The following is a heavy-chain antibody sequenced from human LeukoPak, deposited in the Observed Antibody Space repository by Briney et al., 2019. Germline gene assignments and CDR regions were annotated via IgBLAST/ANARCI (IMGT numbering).Heavy chain of an antibody. D-gene: IGHD6-19*01. CDR1: GGTFSSYA. Sequence: ASVKVSCKASGGTFSSYAISWVRQAPGQGLEWMGRIIPIFGTANCAQKFQGRVTITTDESTSTAYMELSSLRSEDTAVYCCARSTPPDSSGWSPPIGYWGQGTLVTVSS. CDR2: IIPIFGTA. J-gene: IGHJ4*02. CDR3: ARSTPPDSSGWSPPIGY. V-gene: IGHV1-69*05.